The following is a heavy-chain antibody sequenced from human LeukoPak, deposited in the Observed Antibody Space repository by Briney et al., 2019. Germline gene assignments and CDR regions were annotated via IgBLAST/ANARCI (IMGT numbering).Heavy chain of an antibody. V-gene: IGHV3-7*04. D-gene: IGHD6-13*01. CDR2: IIRDGSEN. Sequence: PGETLRLSCVASGFTFSSYWRSWVRQAPGKGLEWVANIIRDGSENYYPYSVKGRFTLSRDHAKNSLLLQMSSLRPEDTALFYCARVDFRGSRWFYDYWGQGTLVTVS. J-gene: IGHJ4*02. CDR1: GFTFSSYW. CDR3: ARVDFRGSRWFYDY.